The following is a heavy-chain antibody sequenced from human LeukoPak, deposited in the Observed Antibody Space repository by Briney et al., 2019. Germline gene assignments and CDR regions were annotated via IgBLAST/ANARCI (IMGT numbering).Heavy chain of an antibody. CDR3: ARIVDYVWGSYRYTGYFDY. J-gene: IGHJ4*02. V-gene: IGHV3-11*01. CDR2: ISSSGSTI. Sequence: GGSLRLSCAASGFTFSDYYMSWIRQAPGKGLEWVSYISSSGSTIYYADSVKGRFTISRDNAKNSLYLQMNSLRAEDTAVYYCARIVDYVWGSYRYTGYFDYWGQGTLVTVSS. CDR1: GFTFSDYY. D-gene: IGHD3-16*02.